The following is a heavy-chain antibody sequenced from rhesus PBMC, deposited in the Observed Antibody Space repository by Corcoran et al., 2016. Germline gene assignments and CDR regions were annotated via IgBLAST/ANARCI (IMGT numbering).Heavy chain of an antibody. CDR1: GFTFSSYG. CDR2: ISNGGCST. J-gene: IGHJ4*01. CDR3: AKWRVGATPYFDY. V-gene: IGHV3S5*01. D-gene: IGHD1-44*02. Sequence: EVQLVESGGGLVQPGGSLRLSCAASGFTFSSYGMSWVRQAPGKGLEWVSYISNGGCSTYYADSVKGRCTIARDNSKNTLYLQMNSLRAEDTAVYYCAKWRVGATPYFDYWGQGVLVTVSS.